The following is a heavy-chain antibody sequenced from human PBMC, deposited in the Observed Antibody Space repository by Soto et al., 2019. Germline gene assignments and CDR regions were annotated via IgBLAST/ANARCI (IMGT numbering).Heavy chain of an antibody. V-gene: IGHV5-51*01. CDR1: GYSFTSYW. D-gene: IGHD3-9*01. J-gene: IGHJ6*02. Sequence: EALEISRKGSGYSFTSYWIGWGRQMPGKSLEGMGIIYPGDSDTRYSPSFQGQVTISADKSISTAYLQWSSLKASDTAMYYCARLPRILTGFLPPYYYYYGMDVWGQGTTVTVSS. CDR3: ARLPRILTGFLPPYYYYYGMDV. CDR2: IYPGDSDT.